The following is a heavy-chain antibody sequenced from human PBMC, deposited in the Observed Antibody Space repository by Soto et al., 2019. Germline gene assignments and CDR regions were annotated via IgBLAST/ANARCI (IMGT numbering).Heavy chain of an antibody. Sequence: SETLSLTCTVSGGSISSGGYYWSWIRQHPGKGLEWIGYIYYSGSTYYNPSLKSRVTISVDTSKNQFSLKLSSVTAADTAVYFFARLRDTAMALLGEYYFDYWGQGTLVTVSS. V-gene: IGHV4-31*03. CDR2: IYYSGST. CDR3: ARLRDTAMALLGEYYFDY. J-gene: IGHJ4*02. CDR1: GGSISSGGYY. D-gene: IGHD5-18*01.